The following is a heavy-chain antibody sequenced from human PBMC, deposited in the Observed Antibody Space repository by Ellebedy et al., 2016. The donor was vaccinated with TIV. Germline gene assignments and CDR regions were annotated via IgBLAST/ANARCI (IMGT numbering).Heavy chain of an antibody. V-gene: IGHV4-59*08. Sequence: MPSETLSLTCTVSGGSISSYYWSWIRQPPGKGLEWIGYIHYSGSTNYNPSLKSRVTISVDTSKNQFSLKLSSVTAADTAVYYCARRKTTITTFDYWGQGTLVTVSS. CDR2: IHYSGST. CDR3: ARRKTTITTFDY. J-gene: IGHJ4*02. D-gene: IGHD3-9*01. CDR1: GGSISSYY.